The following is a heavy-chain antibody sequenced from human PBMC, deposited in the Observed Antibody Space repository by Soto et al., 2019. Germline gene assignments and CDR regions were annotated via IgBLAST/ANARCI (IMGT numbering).Heavy chain of an antibody. CDR3: AKGTGNFDY. CDR1: GFTFDNYA. V-gene: IGHV3-9*01. J-gene: IGHJ4*02. Sequence: EVQLVESGGGLVQPGRSLRLSCAASGFTFDNYAMHWVRQAPGKGLEWVSGISWNSGSIGYADSVKGRFTISRDNAKNSLYLQMNSLRAEDTALYYCAKGTGNFDYWGQGTLVTVSS. CDR2: ISWNSGSI. D-gene: IGHD1-1*01.